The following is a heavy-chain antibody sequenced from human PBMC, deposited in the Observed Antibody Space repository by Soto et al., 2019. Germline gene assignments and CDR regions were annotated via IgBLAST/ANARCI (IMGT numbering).Heavy chain of an antibody. V-gene: IGHV4-4*07. Sequence: SETLSLTCTVSGGYINSLYWSWIRQPAGKGLEWIGRIYTSGSTNYNPSLKSRVTMSLDTSKNQVSLNLNPVTAADTAVYYCARDTGFGGPAGNYYFDFWGQGNMVTVSS. CDR3: ARDTGFGGPAGNYYFDF. J-gene: IGHJ4*02. D-gene: IGHD5-12*01. CDR1: GGYINSLY. CDR2: IYTSGST.